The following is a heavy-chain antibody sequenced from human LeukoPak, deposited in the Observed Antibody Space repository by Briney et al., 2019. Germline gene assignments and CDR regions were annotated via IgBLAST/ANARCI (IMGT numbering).Heavy chain of an antibody. J-gene: IGHJ4*02. V-gene: IGHV3-30-3*01. CDR1: GFTFSSNA. CDR3: ARDSATVTLLPDY. Sequence: GGSLRLSCAASGFTFSSNAVHWVRQAPGKGLEWVAVISYDGTNKYYADSVKGRFTISRDTSKNTLYLQMNSLRVEDTALYYCARDSATVTLLPDYWGQGTLVTASS. D-gene: IGHD4-17*01. CDR2: ISYDGTNK.